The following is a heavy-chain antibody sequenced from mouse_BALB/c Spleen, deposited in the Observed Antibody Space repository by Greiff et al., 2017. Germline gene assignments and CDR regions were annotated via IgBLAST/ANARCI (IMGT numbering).Heavy chain of an antibody. CDR1: GFTFNTYA. J-gene: IGHJ2*01. V-gene: IGHV10-1*02. CDR2: IRSKSNNYAT. CDR3: VRLTGDY. D-gene: IGHD4-1*01. Sequence: GGGLVQPKGSLKLSCAASGFTFNTYAMNWVRQAPGKGLEWVARIRSKSNNYATYYADSVKDRFTISRDDSQSMLYLQMNNLKTDDTAMYYCVRLTGDYWGQGTTLTVSS.